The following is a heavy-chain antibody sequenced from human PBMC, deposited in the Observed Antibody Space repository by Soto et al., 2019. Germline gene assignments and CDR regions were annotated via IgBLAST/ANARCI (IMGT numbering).Heavy chain of an antibody. Sequence: QVQLVESGGGVVQPGRSLRLSCAASGFTFSSYGMHWVRQAPGKGLEWVAVISYDGSNKYYADSVKGRFTISRDNSKNTLYLQMNSLRAEDTAVYHCAKALWSGYDWAYYYYYGMDVWGQGTTVTVSS. CDR3: AKALWSGYDWAYYYYYGMDV. CDR2: ISYDGSNK. CDR1: GFTFSSYG. D-gene: IGHD5-12*01. J-gene: IGHJ6*02. V-gene: IGHV3-30*18.